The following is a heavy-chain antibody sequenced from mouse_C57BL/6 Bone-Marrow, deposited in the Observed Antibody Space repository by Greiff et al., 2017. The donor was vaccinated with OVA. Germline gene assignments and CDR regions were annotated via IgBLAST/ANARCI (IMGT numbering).Heavy chain of an antibody. D-gene: IGHD2-1*01. V-gene: IGHV1-69*01. CDR3: ARCYGNLYAMDY. Sequence: QVQLQQPGAELVMPGASVKLSCKASGYTFTSYWMHWVKQRPGQGLEWIGEIDPSDSYTNSNPKFKGKSTLTVDKSSSTAYMQLSSLTSEYSAVYYCARCYGNLYAMDYWGQGTSVTVSS. CDR2: IDPSDSYT. CDR1: GYTFTSYW. J-gene: IGHJ4*01.